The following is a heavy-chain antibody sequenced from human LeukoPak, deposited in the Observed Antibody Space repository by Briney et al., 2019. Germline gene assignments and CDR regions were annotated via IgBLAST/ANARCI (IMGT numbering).Heavy chain of an antibody. CDR2: MNPNSGNT. J-gene: IGHJ5*02. V-gene: IGHV1-8*01. D-gene: IGHD3-22*01. CDR3: ARRRMIVPGSWFDP. Sequence: ASVKVSCKASGYTFTSYDISWVRQATGQGLEWMGRMNPNSGNTGYAQKFQGRVTMTRNTSISTAYMELSSLRSEDTAVYYCARRRMIVPGSWFDPWGQGTPVTVSS. CDR1: GYTFTSYD.